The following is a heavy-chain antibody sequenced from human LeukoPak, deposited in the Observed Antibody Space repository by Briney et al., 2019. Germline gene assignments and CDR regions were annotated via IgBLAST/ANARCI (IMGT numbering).Heavy chain of an antibody. Sequence: PGGPLRLSCAASGFTFSSYAMSWVRQAPGKGLEWVSAISGSGGSTYYADSVKGRFTISRDNSKNTLYLQMNSLRAEDTAVYYCARDAGDIVVVVAAPYYYYYGMDVWGQGTTVTVSS. CDR2: ISGSGGST. J-gene: IGHJ6*02. CDR1: GFTFSSYA. D-gene: IGHD2-15*01. V-gene: IGHV3-23*01. CDR3: ARDAGDIVVVVAAPYYYYYGMDV.